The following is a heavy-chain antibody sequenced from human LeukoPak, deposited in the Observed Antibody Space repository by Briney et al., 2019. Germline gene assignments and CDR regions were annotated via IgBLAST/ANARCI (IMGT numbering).Heavy chain of an antibody. Sequence: PSETPSLTCTVSGGSISSSSYYWGWIRQPPGKGLEWIGSIYYSGSTYYNPSLKSRVTISVDTSKNQFSLKLSSVTAADTAVYYCAGLRYRAQPHFDYWGQGTLVTVSS. CDR3: AGLRYRAQPHFDY. D-gene: IGHD1-14*01. V-gene: IGHV4-39*05. CDR1: GGSISSSSYY. CDR2: IYYSGST. J-gene: IGHJ4*02.